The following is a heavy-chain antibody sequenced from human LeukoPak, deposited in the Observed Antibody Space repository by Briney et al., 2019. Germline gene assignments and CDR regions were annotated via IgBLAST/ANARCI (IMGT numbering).Heavy chain of an antibody. D-gene: IGHD5-24*01. CDR2: ISSSGATL. CDR3: ARDREMATRLHDAFDF. Sequence: GGSLRLSCTASGFTLNIYEMNWVRQVPGKGLEWISFISSSGATLHYADSVRGRFTISRDDAKNSLYLQMNSLRAEDTAVCYCARDREMATRLHDAFDFWGQGTMVTVSS. CDR1: GFTLNIYE. J-gene: IGHJ3*01. V-gene: IGHV3-48*03.